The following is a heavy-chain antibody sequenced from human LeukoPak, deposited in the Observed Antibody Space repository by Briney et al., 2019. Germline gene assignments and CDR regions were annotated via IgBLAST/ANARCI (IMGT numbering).Heavy chain of an antibody. CDR3: VMRAYYFDALDV. Sequence: PGGSLRLSCEASGFMLHYYWMGWVRQTPEQGLEWVANIKQDGSEKYYVDSVKGRFTISRDNAKNSLFLQMTSLTTDDTAVYYCVMRAYYFDALDVWGRGTLVAVSS. CDR2: IKQDGSEK. V-gene: IGHV3-7*01. J-gene: IGHJ3*01. D-gene: IGHD3-10*01. CDR1: GFMLHYYW.